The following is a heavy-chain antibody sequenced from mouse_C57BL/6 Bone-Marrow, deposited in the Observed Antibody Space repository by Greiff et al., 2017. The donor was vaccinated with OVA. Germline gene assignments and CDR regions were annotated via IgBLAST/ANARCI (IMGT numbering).Heavy chain of an antibody. V-gene: IGHV1-52*01. CDR1: GYTFTSYW. CDR2: IDPSDSET. Sequence: QVQLKQPGAELVRPGSSVKLSCKASGYTFTSYWMHWVKQRPIQGLEWIGNIDPSDSETHYNQKFKDKATLTVDKSSSTAYMQLSSLTSEDSAVYYCARWVLDWDFGVWGTGTTVTVSS. D-gene: IGHD2-3*01. CDR3: ARWVLDWDFGV. J-gene: IGHJ1*03.